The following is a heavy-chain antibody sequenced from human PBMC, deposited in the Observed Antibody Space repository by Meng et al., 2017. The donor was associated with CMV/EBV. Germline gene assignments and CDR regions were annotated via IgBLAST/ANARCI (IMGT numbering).Heavy chain of an antibody. CDR2: ISSSSSYT. Sequence: QVSLVGAGGGLVKPGGSRRLSCAASGFTFSDYYMSWIRQAPGKGLEWVSYISSSSSYTNYADSVKGRFTISRDNAKNSLYLQMNSLRAEDTAVYYCARGAAAGTYFDYWGQGTLVTVSS. V-gene: IGHV3-11*06. D-gene: IGHD6-13*01. J-gene: IGHJ4*02. CDR1: GFTFSDYY. CDR3: ARGAAAGTYFDY.